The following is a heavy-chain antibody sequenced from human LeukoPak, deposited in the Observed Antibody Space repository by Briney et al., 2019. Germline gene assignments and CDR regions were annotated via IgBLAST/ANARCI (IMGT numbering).Heavy chain of an antibody. V-gene: IGHV3-30*04. CDR3: GSGWYWS. D-gene: IGHD6-19*01. Sequence: QSGGSLRLSCAASGFTFSSYAMHWVRQAPGKGLEWVAVISYDGSNKYYADSVKGRFTISRDNSKNTLYLQMNSLRAEDTAVYYCGSGWYWSGGQGTLVTVSS. CDR2: ISYDGSNK. CDR1: GFTFSSYA. J-gene: IGHJ4*02.